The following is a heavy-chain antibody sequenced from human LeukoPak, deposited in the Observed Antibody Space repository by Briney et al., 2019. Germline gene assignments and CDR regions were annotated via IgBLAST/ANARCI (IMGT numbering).Heavy chain of an antibody. D-gene: IGHD6-19*01. J-gene: IGHJ4*02. Sequence: ASVKVSCKASGYTFTGYAMHWVRQAPGQRLEWMGWINAGNGNTKYSQKFQGRVTITRDTSASTAYMELSSLRSEDTAVYYCARRSIAVGVLDYWGQGTLVTVSS. CDR3: ARRSIAVGVLDY. V-gene: IGHV1-3*01. CDR2: INAGNGNT. CDR1: GYTFTGYA.